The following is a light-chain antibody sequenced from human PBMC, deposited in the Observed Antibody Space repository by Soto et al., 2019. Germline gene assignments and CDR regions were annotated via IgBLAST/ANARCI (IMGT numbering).Light chain of an antibody. CDR1: SSDVGYYNY. Sequence: QSVLTQPASVSGSPGQSITISCTGTSSDVGYYNYVSWYQQHPGKAPELMIYDVTNRPSGVSNRFSGSKSGNTASLTISGFQAEDEADYYCSSYTSSGSGVFGGGTKLTVL. V-gene: IGLV2-14*01. CDR3: SSYTSSGSGV. J-gene: IGLJ3*02. CDR2: DVT.